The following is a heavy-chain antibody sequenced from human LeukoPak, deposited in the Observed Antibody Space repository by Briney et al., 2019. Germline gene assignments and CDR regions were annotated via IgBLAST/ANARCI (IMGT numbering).Heavy chain of an antibody. J-gene: IGHJ6*03. V-gene: IGHV3-21*01. Sequence: PGGSLRLSCAASGFTVSSNYMSWVRQAPGKGLEWVSTISGSGAYTYYADSVKGRFTISRDNAKNSMCLEMNSLRAEDTAVYFCARGGGNGDYFYYMDVWGKGTTVTVSS. CDR2: ISGSGAYT. CDR3: ARGGGNGDYFYYMDV. CDR1: GFTVSSNY. D-gene: IGHD4-23*01.